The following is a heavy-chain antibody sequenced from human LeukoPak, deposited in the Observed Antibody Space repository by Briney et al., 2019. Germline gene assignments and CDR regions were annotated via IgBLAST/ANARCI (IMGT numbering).Heavy chain of an antibody. CDR1: GFTFSRYW. Sequence: GGSLRLSCAASGFTFSRYWMYWVRHAPGKGLVWVSRINTDGSSTTYADSVKGRFTISRDNAKNTLYLQMTSLRAEDTAVYHCVTTYYAANSLDSWGQGTLVTVSS. CDR3: VTTYYAANSLDS. J-gene: IGHJ5*01. V-gene: IGHV3-74*01. CDR2: INTDGSST. D-gene: IGHD2-15*01.